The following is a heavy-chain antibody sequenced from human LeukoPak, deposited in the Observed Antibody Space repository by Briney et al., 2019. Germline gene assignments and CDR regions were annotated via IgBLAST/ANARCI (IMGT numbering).Heavy chain of an antibody. Sequence: SETLSLTCAVYGGSFSSYYWSWIRRPPGKGLEWIGEINHSGSTNYNPSLKSRVTISVDTSKNQFSLKLSSVTAADTAVYYCATADAEEMATNYYYYYGMDVWVHGTTVTVSS. CDR1: GGSFSSYY. CDR2: INHSGST. D-gene: IGHD5-24*01. J-gene: IGHJ6*02. V-gene: IGHV4-34*01. CDR3: ATADAEEMATNYYYYYGMDV.